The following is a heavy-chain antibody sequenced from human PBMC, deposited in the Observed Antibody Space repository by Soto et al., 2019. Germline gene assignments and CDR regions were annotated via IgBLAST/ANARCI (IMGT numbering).Heavy chain of an antibody. CDR3: TTSNLGVDF. J-gene: IGHJ4*02. D-gene: IGHD1-1*01. V-gene: IGHV3-15*01. CDR1: GLIFSDVW. Sequence: GSLRLSCAASGLIFSDVWMTWVRQAPGKGLEWVGRIKTKPDDGTIDYAAPVRGRFTISRDDSKNTLYLQMTSLTPDDTGVYYCTTSNLGVDFWGPGTLVTVSS. CDR2: IKTKPDDGTI.